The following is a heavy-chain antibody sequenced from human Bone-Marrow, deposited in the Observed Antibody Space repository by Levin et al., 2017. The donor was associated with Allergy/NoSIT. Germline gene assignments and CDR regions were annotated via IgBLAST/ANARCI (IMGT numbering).Heavy chain of an antibody. Sequence: PGGSLRLSCVASEFSFSNYAMAWVRQAPGKGPQWISTISGSGDNTYHGDSVKGRFTISRDNSKNMLFLQMNNLRVEDTAIYYCARRRLIGDPYFDLWGRGTLVSVSS. CDR2: ISGSGDNT. CDR3: ARRRLIGDPYFDL. D-gene: IGHD2-21*01. CDR1: EFSFSNYA. V-gene: IGHV3-23*01. J-gene: IGHJ4*02.